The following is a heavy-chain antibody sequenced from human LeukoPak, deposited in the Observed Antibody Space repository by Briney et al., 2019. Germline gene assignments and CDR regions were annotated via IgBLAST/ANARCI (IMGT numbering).Heavy chain of an antibody. CDR1: GGSFSGCY. CDR2: IYYSGST. Sequence: SETLSLTCAVYGGSFSGCYWGWIRQPPGKGLEWIGSIYYSGSTYYNPSLKSPVTISVDTSKNQFSLKLSSVTAADTAVYYCARHGPGDYDILTGYYGYPYYFDYWGQGTLVTVSS. D-gene: IGHD3-9*01. CDR3: ARHGPGDYDILTGYYGYPYYFDY. J-gene: IGHJ4*02. V-gene: IGHV4-39*01.